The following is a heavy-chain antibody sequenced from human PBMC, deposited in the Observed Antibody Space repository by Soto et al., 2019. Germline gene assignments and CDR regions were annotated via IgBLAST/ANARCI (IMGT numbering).Heavy chain of an antibody. Sequence: EVQLVESGGGLVQPGESLRLSCAASGFTVSNYHMTWVRQAPGKGLEWVSAVYADGATSHADSVKDRFTVSRDNSRKTLNLQMGGLRAEDTAVYYCARSGGGLDYWGQGTLVTVSS. D-gene: IGHD3-10*01. J-gene: IGHJ4*02. CDR3: ARSGGGLDY. CDR2: VYADGAT. V-gene: IGHV3-66*01. CDR1: GFTVSNYH.